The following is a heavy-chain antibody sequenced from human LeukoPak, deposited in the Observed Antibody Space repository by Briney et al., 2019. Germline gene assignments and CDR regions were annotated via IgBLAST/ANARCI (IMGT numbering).Heavy chain of an antibody. Sequence: ASVKVSCKASGGTFSSYAISWVRQAPGQGLEWMGGIIPIFGTANYAQKFQGRVTITADKSTSTAYMELSSLRSEDTAVYYCASRKILKSGTTGYPIVYYYYYMDVWGKGTTVTVSS. CDR1: GGTFSSYA. V-gene: IGHV1-69*06. CDR2: IIPIFGTA. CDR3: ASRKILKSGTTGYPIVYYYYYMDV. J-gene: IGHJ6*03. D-gene: IGHD1-1*01.